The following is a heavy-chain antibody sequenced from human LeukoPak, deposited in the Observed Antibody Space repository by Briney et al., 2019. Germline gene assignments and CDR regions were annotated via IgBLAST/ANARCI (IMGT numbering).Heavy chain of an antibody. J-gene: IGHJ4*02. CDR3: ARDRMWFAESDDY. V-gene: IGHV3-7*04. CDR1: GFTFNNYW. Sequence: GGSLRLSCTASGFTFNNYWMNWVRQAPGKGLEWVANINQDGSDKNYVDSVKGRFTISRDNAKNSLNLQMNSLRAEDTAVYYCARDRMWFAESDDYWGQGTLVTVSS. D-gene: IGHD3-10*01. CDR2: INQDGSDK.